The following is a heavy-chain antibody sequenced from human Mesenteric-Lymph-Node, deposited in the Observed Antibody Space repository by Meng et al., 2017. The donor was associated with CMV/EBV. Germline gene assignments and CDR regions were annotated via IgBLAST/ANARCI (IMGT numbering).Heavy chain of an antibody. Sequence: GESLKISCAASGFTFSSFEMNWVRQAPGKGLEWVSYISSSGSTIFYADSVKGRFTVSRDNAKNSLYLQMDSLRAEDTAVYYCARESSGYSSSWTSDGDYWGQGTLVTVSS. CDR2: ISSSGSTI. J-gene: IGHJ4*02. CDR3: ARESSGYSSSWTSDGDY. V-gene: IGHV3-48*03. CDR1: GFTFSSFE. D-gene: IGHD6-13*01.